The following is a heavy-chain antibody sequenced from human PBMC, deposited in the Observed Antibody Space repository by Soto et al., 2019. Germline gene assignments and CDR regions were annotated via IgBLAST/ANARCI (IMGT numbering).Heavy chain of an antibody. CDR2: LYYTGST. CDR3: ARDRGYYGMDY. Sequence: QVQLQESGPGLVKPSETLSLTCTVSGGSVSSGNYYWSWIRQPPGKGLEWIGYLYYTGSTNYNPSIKSRVTISVDTSKNQFSLRLTSVTAADTAVYYCARDRGYYGMDYWGQGTQVTVSS. D-gene: IGHD3-10*01. V-gene: IGHV4-61*01. CDR1: GGSVSSGNYY. J-gene: IGHJ4*02.